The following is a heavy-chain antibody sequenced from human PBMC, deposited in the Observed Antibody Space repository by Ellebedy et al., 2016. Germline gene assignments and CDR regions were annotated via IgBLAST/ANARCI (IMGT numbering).Heavy chain of an antibody. J-gene: IGHJ4*02. CDR1: GGSISFYY. CDR2: GHYSGAT. CDR3: AREYSAFDF. D-gene: IGHD2-15*01. Sequence: SETLSLXCGVSGGSISFYYWSWIRQPPGKGLEWIGFGHYSGATSYNPSLNSRATISVDTSKNQLSLKLTSVTSADTAVYYCAREYSAFDFWGQGALVIVSS. V-gene: IGHV4-59*01.